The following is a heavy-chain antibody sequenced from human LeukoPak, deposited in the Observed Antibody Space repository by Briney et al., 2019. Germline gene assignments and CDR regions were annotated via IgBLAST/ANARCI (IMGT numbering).Heavy chain of an antibody. D-gene: IGHD3-10*01. CDR3: AKVIRGGYGMDV. V-gene: IGHV3-48*02. CDR1: GFTFSSFG. Sequence: GGSLILSCAASGFTFSSFGMNWVRQAPGKGLEWVSYISDSSSLTDYADSVKGRFTISRDNAKNSLSLQLNSLRDEDTAVYFCAKVIRGGYGMDVWGQGTTVTVSS. J-gene: IGHJ6*02. CDR2: ISDSSSLT.